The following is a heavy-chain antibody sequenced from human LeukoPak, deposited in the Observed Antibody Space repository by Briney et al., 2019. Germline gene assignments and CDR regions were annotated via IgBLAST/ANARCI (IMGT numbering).Heavy chain of an antibody. J-gene: IGHJ4*02. D-gene: IGHD6-6*01. CDR1: GYTFTSYY. CDR2: INPSGGST. V-gene: IGHV1-46*01. CDR3: ARDGPRIAALGEDFDY. Sequence: ASVKVFCKASGYTFTSYYMHWVRQAPGQGLEWMGIINPSGGSTGYAQKFQGRVTMTRDTSTSTVYMELSSLRSEDTAVYYCARDGPRIAALGEDFDYWGQGTLVTVSS.